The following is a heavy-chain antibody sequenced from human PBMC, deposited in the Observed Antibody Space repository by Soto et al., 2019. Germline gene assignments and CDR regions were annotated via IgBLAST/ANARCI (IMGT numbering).Heavy chain of an antibody. D-gene: IGHD6-13*01. CDR2: ISDDGSNK. CDR3: AKEDSSSWHYYYGMDV. V-gene: IGHV3-30*18. Sequence: QVQLVESGGGVVQPGRSLRLSCAASGFTFSSYGMNWVRQAPGKGLEWVAVISDDGSNKYYADSVKGRFTISRDSSKNMLELQMNSLRAEDTAVYYCAKEDSSSWHYYYGMDVWGQGTTVTVSS. CDR1: GFTFSSYG. J-gene: IGHJ6*02.